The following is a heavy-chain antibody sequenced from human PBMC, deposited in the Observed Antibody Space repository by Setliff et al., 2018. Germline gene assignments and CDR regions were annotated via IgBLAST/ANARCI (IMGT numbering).Heavy chain of an antibody. D-gene: IGHD1-26*01. CDR2: IRYDGSNK. J-gene: IGHJ4*02. CDR3: CSGSYLFVY. Sequence: PGGSLRLSCAASGFTFSSYAMHWVRQAPGKGLEWVSFIRYDGSNKYYADSVKGRLTISRDNSKNTLYLQMNSLRAEDTAVYYCCSGSYLFVYWGQGSLVTVSS. V-gene: IGHV3-30*02. CDR1: GFTFSSYA.